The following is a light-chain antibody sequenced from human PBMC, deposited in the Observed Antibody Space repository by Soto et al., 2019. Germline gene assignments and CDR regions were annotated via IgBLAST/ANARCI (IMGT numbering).Light chain of an antibody. CDR3: QQYGASPPYT. J-gene: IGKJ2*01. CDR2: AAS. CDR1: RSFASSY. V-gene: IGKV3-20*01. Sequence: EIVLTQSPGTLSLSPGERATLSCRASRSFASSYLAWYQQRPGQAPRLLIYAASNRATDIPDRFSGSGSGTDFTLTINRLEAEDSAVYYCQQYGASPPYTFGQGTKVDIK.